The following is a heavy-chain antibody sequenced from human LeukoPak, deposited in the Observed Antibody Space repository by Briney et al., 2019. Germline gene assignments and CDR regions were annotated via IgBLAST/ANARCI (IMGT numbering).Heavy chain of an antibody. D-gene: IGHD2-2*01. J-gene: IGHJ1*01. CDR3: ATYSSSNGREFQY. CDR1: GFIFSNYW. V-gene: IGHV3-7*01. Sequence: GGSLRLSCEGSGFIFSNYWMSWVRQAPGKGLNGGANIQQHGSETYYGDSVKGRFTISRDNAKNSLYLQMNSLRAEDTAVYYCATYSSSNGREFQYWGQGTLVTVSS. CDR2: IQQHGSET.